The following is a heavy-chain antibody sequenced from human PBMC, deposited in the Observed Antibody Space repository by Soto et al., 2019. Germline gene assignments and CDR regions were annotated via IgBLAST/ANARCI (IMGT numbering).Heavy chain of an antibody. V-gene: IGHV1-46*01. J-gene: IGHJ4*02. CDR2: INPDDGTT. CDR1: GYTLTTHY. Sequence: VQSGAEVRKPGASVKVSCKATGYTLTTHYLHWVRQAPGQALEWIGMINPDDGTTTYAERFRGRVTLTGDRSTNTASLNLTRLTSEDTAIYFCARVGVPSVRWLAFDYWGQGTPVTVSS. CDR3: ARVGVPSVRWLAFDY. D-gene: IGHD5-12*01.